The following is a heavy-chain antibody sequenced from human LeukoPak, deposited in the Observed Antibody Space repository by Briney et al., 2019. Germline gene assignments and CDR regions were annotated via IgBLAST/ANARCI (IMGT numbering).Heavy chain of an antibody. V-gene: IGHV4-39*01. CDR3: VRGSTLRHYQY. CDR1: GGSISSSTYY. J-gene: IGHJ4*02. CDR2: IYYSGST. D-gene: IGHD3-16*01. Sequence: SETLSLTCTVSGGSISSSTYYWGWIRRPPGKGLKWIGSIYYSGSTYYNPSLKSRVTVSVDTSKNQFSLKLSSVTAADTAVYYCVRGSTLRHYQYWGQGTLVTVS.